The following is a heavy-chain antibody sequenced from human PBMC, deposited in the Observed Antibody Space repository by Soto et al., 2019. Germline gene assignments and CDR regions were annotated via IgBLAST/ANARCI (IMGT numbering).Heavy chain of an antibody. V-gene: IGHV4-31*03. CDR1: GGSISSGGYY. CDR3: ARYGGRYGSVLFDY. CDR2: IYYSGST. J-gene: IGHJ4*02. D-gene: IGHD3-10*01. Sequence: QVQLQESGPGLVKPSQTLSLTCPVSGGSISSGGYYWSWIRQHRGKGLEWIGDIYYSGSTYYSPSHNSRVTISVDTPKNQCSLKLSSVTAADTAVYYCARYGGRYGSVLFDYWGQGTLVTVSS.